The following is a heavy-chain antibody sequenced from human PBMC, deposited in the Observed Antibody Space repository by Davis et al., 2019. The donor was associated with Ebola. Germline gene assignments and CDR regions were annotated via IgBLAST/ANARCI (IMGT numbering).Heavy chain of an antibody. V-gene: IGHV3-23*01. CDR2: ISGSGGNT. CDR3: AKDAPLRPHWFDP. D-gene: IGHD3-16*01. J-gene: IGHJ5*02. Sequence: GESLKISCAASGFTFSSFTMSWVRQAPEKGLEWVSGISGSGGNTYYADSVKGRFTISRDNSKNPLYLQMNSLRAEDTALYYCAKDAPLRPHWFDPWGQGTLVTVSS. CDR1: GFTFSSFT.